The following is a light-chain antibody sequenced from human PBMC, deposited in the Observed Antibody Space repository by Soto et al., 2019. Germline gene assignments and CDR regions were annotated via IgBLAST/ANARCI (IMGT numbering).Light chain of an antibody. CDR2: YNV. V-gene: IGLV1-40*01. Sequence: QSVLTQPPSVSGAPGQRVTISCTGSSSNLGSGFDVQWYQQLPGTAPKLLIYYNVNRPSGVPDRFSGSKSGTSASLAITGLQADDEADYYCQSYDSSLSGHVVFGGGTKVTVL. J-gene: IGLJ2*01. CDR1: SSNLGSGFD. CDR3: QSYDSSLSGHVV.